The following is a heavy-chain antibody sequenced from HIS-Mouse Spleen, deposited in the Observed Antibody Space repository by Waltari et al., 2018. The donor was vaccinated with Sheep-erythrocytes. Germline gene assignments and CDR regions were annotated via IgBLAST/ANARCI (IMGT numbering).Heavy chain of an antibody. D-gene: IGHD6-19*01. CDR3: ARGGRVVAGTKWFDP. J-gene: IGHJ5*02. V-gene: IGHV1-8*01. Sequence: QVQLVQSGAEVKKPGASVKVSCKASGYTFTSYDINWVRQATGKGLEWMGWLNPKGGKTGEGTKFQGRVTMPRNTSIRTAYRELSGLRSEDTAVYYCARGGRVVAGTKWFDPWGQGTLVTVSS. CDR1: GYTFTSYD. CDR2: LNPKGGKT.